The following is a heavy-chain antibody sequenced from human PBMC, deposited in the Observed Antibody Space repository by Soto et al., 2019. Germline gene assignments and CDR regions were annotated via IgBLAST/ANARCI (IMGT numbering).Heavy chain of an antibody. CDR3: AAGRGYDILTGYYREDYYYYMDV. CDR2: IYSGGST. D-gene: IGHD3-9*01. CDR1: GFTVSSNY. Sequence: EVQLVESGGGLVQPGGSLRLSCAASGFTVSSNYMSWVRQAPGKGLEWVSVIYSGGSTYYEDSVKGRFTNSRHNSTNTLYLQINSLRAEDTDVYYCAAGRGYDILTGYYREDYYYYMDVWGKGTTVTVSS. J-gene: IGHJ6*03. V-gene: IGHV3-53*04.